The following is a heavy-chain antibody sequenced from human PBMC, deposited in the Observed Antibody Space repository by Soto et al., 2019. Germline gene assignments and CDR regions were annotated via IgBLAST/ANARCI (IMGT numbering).Heavy chain of an antibody. D-gene: IGHD6-13*01. J-gene: IGHJ5*02. V-gene: IGHV1-3*01. CDR1: GYTFTSYA. CDR2: INAGNGNT. Sequence: QVQLVQSGAEVKKPGASVKVSCKASGYTFTSYAMHWVRQAPGQRLEWMGWINAGNGNTKYSQKFQGRVTITRDTSASTAYMELSSLRSEDTAVYYCARNRPPLAAAEPGANWFYPWGQGTLVTVSS. CDR3: ARNRPPLAAAEPGANWFYP.